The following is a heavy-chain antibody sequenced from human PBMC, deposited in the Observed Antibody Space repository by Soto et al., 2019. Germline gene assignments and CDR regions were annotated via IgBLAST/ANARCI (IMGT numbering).Heavy chain of an antibody. CDR3: ARVYVVVPAAMDYGMDV. Sequence: QVQLVQSGAEVKKPGSSVKVSCKASGGTFSSYTISWVRQAPGQGLEWMGRIIPILGIANYAQKFQGRVTITADKCXSXXYMELSSLRSEDTAAYYCARVYVVVPAAMDYGMDVWGQGTTVTVSS. D-gene: IGHD2-2*01. V-gene: IGHV1-69*02. CDR2: IIPILGIA. CDR1: GGTFSSYT. J-gene: IGHJ6*02.